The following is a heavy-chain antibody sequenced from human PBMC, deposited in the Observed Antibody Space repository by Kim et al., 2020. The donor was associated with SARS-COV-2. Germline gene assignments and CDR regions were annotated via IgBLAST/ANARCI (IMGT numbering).Heavy chain of an antibody. Sequence: GGSLRLSCAASGFTFSSYWMPWVRQAPGKGLEWVANIKQDGNQKYYVDSVKGRFTISRDNAKNSLYLQMNSLRAEDTAVYYCARDGDLYSSGKEAFDIWGQGTMVTVSS. CDR1: GFTFSSYW. CDR3: ARDGDLYSSGKEAFDI. CDR2: IKQDGNQK. D-gene: IGHD6-19*01. V-gene: IGHV3-7*01. J-gene: IGHJ3*02.